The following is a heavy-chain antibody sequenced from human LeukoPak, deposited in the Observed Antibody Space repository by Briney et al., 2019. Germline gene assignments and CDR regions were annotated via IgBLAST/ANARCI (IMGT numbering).Heavy chain of an antibody. CDR1: GFTFSSYA. J-gene: IGHJ4*02. CDR2: ISYDGSNK. D-gene: IGHD5-12*01. Sequence: PGRSLRLSCAASGFTFSSYAMHWVRQAPGKGLEWVAVISYDGSNKYYADSVKGRFTISRDNSKNTLYLQMNSLRAEDTAVYYCAGAQWRYSGYNPNFDYWGQGTLVTVSS. CDR3: AGAQWRYSGYNPNFDY. V-gene: IGHV3-30*04.